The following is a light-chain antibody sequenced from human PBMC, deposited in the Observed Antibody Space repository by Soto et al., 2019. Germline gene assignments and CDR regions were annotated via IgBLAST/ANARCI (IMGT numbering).Light chain of an antibody. V-gene: IGKV1-9*01. Sequence: DIQLTQSPSFLSASVGDRVTITCRASQGISSYLVWYQQKPGKAPKLLIYAASTLQSGVPLRFSGSGSGTEFTLTISSLQPEDFAIYYCQQLNTYPVTFGQGTRLEIK. CDR3: QQLNTYPVT. CDR2: AAS. J-gene: IGKJ5*01. CDR1: QGISSY.